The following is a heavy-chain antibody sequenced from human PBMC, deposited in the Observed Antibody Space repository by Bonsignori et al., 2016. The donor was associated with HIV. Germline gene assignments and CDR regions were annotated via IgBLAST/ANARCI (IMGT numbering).Heavy chain of an antibody. J-gene: IGHJ4*02. D-gene: IGHD3-16*01. CDR2: IIPSGATT. Sequence: GGSLRLSCTASGFTFNAHGMNWVRQAPGKGLEWVSGIIPSGATTYYADSVKGRFTVSRDNSRNMVYLQMNSLRAEDTALYYCAADLHWGAFGYCGRGTLVTVSS. CDR3: AADLHWGAFGY. V-gene: IGHV3-23*01. CDR1: GFTFNAHG.